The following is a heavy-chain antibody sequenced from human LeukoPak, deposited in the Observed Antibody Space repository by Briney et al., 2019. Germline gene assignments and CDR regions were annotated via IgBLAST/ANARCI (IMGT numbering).Heavy chain of an antibody. CDR1: GITFSSYP. CDR3: AKEGSSGWIPTRHFDH. Sequence: GGSLRLSCAASGITFSSYPMTWVRQAPGKGLEWVSTISGSGGSTYYADSVKGRFTVSRDNAKNTLSLQTSSLRAEDTAVYYCAKEGSSGWIPTRHFDHWGLGTLVTVSS. V-gene: IGHV3-23*01. J-gene: IGHJ4*02. D-gene: IGHD6-19*01. CDR2: ISGSGGST.